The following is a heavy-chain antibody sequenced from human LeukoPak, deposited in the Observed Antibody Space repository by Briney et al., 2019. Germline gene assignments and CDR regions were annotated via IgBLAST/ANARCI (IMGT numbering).Heavy chain of an antibody. D-gene: IGHD6-19*01. V-gene: IGHV1-2*06. CDR1: GYTLTGCY. CDR3: ATGGTVAGLFDY. Sequence: ASVKVSWKASGYTLTGCYMRWVRQAPGQWLGWMGRSNPNSGRTIYAQKFQGRVTMTRDTSISTAYMELSRLRSDDTAVYYCATGGTVAGLFDYWGQGTLVTVSS. CDR2: SNPNSGRT. J-gene: IGHJ4*02.